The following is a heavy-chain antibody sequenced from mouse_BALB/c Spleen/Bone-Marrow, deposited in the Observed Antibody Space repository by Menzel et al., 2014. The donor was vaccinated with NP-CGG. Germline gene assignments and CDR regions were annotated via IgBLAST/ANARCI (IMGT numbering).Heavy chain of an antibody. J-gene: IGHJ3*01. CDR3: ALYYYGSSGFAY. V-gene: IGHV14-3*02. CDR1: GFNIKDTY. Sequence: EVQLQQSGAEPVKPGASVKLSCTASGFNIKDTYMHWVKQRPEQGLEWIGRIDPANGNTKYDPKFQGKATITADTSSNTAYLQLSSLTSEDTAVYYCALYYYGSSGFAYWGQGTLVTVSA. D-gene: IGHD1-1*01. CDR2: IDPANGNT.